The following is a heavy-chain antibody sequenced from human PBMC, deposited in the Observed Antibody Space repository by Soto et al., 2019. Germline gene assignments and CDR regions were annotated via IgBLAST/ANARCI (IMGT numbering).Heavy chain of an antibody. Sequence: EVQLVESGGGLVQPGGSLRLSCEASGFTFSTFWMHWVRQAPGKGLVWVSRINSDGSCTNYADSVKGRVTISRDNAKNMLYLQMNSLGAEDTAVDYCARDFEYWGQGTLVTVSS. CDR1: GFTFSTFW. CDR3: ARDFEY. CDR2: INSDGSCT. J-gene: IGHJ4*02. V-gene: IGHV3-74*01.